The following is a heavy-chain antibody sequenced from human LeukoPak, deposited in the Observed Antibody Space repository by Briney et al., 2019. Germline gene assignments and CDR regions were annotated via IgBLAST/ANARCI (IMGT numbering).Heavy chain of an antibody. CDR3: ASDNSSSWYTIGY. Sequence: SETLSLTCTVSGASVNSGGYYWSWIRQPPGTGLEWIGYIYHSGSTYYNPSLKSRVTISVDRSKNQFSLKLSSVTAADTAVYYCASDNSSSWYTIGYWGQGTLVTVSS. CDR1: GASVNSGGYY. CDR2: IYHSGST. V-gene: IGHV4-30-2*01. D-gene: IGHD6-13*01. J-gene: IGHJ4*02.